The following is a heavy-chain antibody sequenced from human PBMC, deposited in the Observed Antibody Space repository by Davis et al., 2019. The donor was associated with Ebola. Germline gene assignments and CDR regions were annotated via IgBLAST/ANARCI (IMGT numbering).Heavy chain of an antibody. D-gene: IGHD2-8*01. Sequence: AASVKVSCKASGGTFSSYAISWVRQAPGQGLEWMGGIIPIFGTANYAQKFQGRVTITADESTSTAYMELSSLRSEDTAVYYCARDVHQKYCTNGVCYGWFDPWGQGTLVTVSS. CDR2: IIPIFGTA. J-gene: IGHJ5*02. V-gene: IGHV1-69*13. CDR3: ARDVHQKYCTNGVCYGWFDP. CDR1: GGTFSSYA.